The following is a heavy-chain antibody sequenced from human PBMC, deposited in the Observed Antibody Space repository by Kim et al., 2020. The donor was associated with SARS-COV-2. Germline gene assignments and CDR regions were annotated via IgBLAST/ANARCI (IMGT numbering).Heavy chain of an antibody. CDR2: INHSGST. Sequence: SETLSLTCAVYGGSFSGYYWSWIRQPPGKGLEWIGEINHSGSTNYNPSLKSRVTISVDTSKNQFSLKLSSVTAADTAVYYCAREPLDGDFGYWGQGTLVT. D-gene: IGHD3-16*01. CDR1: GGSFSGYY. V-gene: IGHV4-34*01. J-gene: IGHJ4*02. CDR3: AREPLDGDFGY.